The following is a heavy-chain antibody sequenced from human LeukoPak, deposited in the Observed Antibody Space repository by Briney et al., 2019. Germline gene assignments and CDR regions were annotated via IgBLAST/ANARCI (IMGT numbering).Heavy chain of an antibody. J-gene: IGHJ6*03. Sequence: GGSLRLSCAASGFTFSSYSMNWVRQAPGKGLEWVSSISSSSSYIYYADSVKGRFTISRDNAKNSLYLQMNSLRAEDTAVYYCARAMVRGVISYYYYYYMDVWGKGTTVTVSS. V-gene: IGHV3-21*01. CDR3: ARAMVRGVISYYYYYYMDV. CDR2: ISSSSSYI. CDR1: GFTFSSYS. D-gene: IGHD3-10*01.